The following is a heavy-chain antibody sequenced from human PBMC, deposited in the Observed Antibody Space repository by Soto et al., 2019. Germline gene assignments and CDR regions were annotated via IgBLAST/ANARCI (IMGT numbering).Heavy chain of an antibody. CDR1: GYTFTSYS. V-gene: IGHV1-3*01. Sequence: GASMEVSCKASGYTFTSYSIHWLRQAPGQSLEWMGWINAGYDNTQYSQKFQGRVTITRDTSASTAYMELSSLRSEDTAVYYCVRYRYNGSPFFDYWGQGTLVTVSS. CDR2: INAGYDNT. CDR3: VRYRYNGSPFFDY. J-gene: IGHJ4*02. D-gene: IGHD1-26*01.